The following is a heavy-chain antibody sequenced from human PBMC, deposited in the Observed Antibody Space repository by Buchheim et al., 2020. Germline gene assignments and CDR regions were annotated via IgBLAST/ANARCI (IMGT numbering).Heavy chain of an antibody. CDR1: GGSFSGYY. CDR2: INHSGST. D-gene: IGHD2-8*01. Sequence: QVQLQQWGAGLLKPSETLSLTCAVYGGSFSGYYWSWIRQPPGKGLEWIGEINHSGSTNYNPSLKSRVTISVDTSKNQFSLKLSSVTAADTAAYYCARGFSGYCTNGVCNWFDPWGQGTL. J-gene: IGHJ5*02. CDR3: ARGFSGYCTNGVCNWFDP. V-gene: IGHV4-34*01.